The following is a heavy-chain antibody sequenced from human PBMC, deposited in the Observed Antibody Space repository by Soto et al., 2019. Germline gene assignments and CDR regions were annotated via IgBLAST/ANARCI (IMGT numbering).Heavy chain of an antibody. D-gene: IGHD6-6*01. J-gene: IGHJ4*02. V-gene: IGHV3-21*01. CDR2: ISSSSSYI. Sequence: GGSLRLSCASSVFTFISYSMNWVRQAPGKGLEWVSSISSSSSYIYYADSVKGRFTISRDNAKNSLYLQMNSLRAEDTAVYYCARALAPGRNFDYWGQGTLVTVSS. CDR3: ARALAPGRNFDY. CDR1: VFTFISYS.